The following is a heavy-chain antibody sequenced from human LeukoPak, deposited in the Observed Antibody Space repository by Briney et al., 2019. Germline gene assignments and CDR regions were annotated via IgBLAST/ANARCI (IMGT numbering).Heavy chain of an antibody. CDR2: IHTSGST. Sequence: SETLSLTCSVSGGSISTYYWSWIRQPAGKGLEWIAQIHTSGSTNYNPSLKSRVTISVDTSKNQFSLKLSSVTAADTAVYYCARHSGSYSGYYYYMDVWGKGTTVTVSS. D-gene: IGHD1-26*01. V-gene: IGHV4-4*07. CDR1: GGSISTYY. J-gene: IGHJ6*03. CDR3: ARHSGSYSGYYYYMDV.